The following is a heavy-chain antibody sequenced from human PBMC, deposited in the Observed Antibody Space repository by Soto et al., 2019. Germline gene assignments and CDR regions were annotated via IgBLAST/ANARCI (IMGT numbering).Heavy chain of an antibody. CDR3: ARGTPQTYYFDY. J-gene: IGHJ4*02. CDR1: GFTFSSYG. Sequence: GGSLRLSCAASGFTFSSYGMHWVRQAPGKGLEWVAVIWYDGSNKYYADSVKGRFTISRDNSKNTLYLQMNSLRAEDTAVYYCARGTPQTYYFDYWGQGTLVTVSS. CDR2: IWYDGSNK. V-gene: IGHV3-33*01.